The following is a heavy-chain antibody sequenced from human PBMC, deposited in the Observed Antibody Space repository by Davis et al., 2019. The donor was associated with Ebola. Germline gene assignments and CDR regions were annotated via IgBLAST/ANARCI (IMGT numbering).Heavy chain of an antibody. CDR2: YTSGGAT. D-gene: IGHD2/OR15-2a*01. CDR1: GFRLRTYD. V-gene: IGHV3-23*05. J-gene: IGHJ4*02. CDR3: AKDRHPLANNKIYYFDY. Sequence: GGSLRLSCAASGFRLRTYDMSWVRQAPGKGLEWVSGYTSGGATYYSDSVKGRFTISRDNSENTLYLQMNGLRAEDTAVYYCAKDRHPLANNKIYYFDYWGQGTLVTVSS.